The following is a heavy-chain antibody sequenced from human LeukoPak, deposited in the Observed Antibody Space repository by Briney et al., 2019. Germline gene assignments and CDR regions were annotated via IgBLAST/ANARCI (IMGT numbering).Heavy chain of an antibody. J-gene: IGHJ6*03. D-gene: IGHD3-10*01. V-gene: IGHV4-59*01. Sequence: KSSETLSLTCSVSGGSISSYHGSWIRQPPGKGLEWIGYISYSGYTNYNPSLQSRVTISLDRSKNQFSVKLLSVTAADTAVYYCARIERDGSGKPPYYYYYMDVWGKGTTVTVSS. CDR2: ISYSGYT. CDR1: GGSISSYH. CDR3: ARIERDGSGKPPYYYYYMDV.